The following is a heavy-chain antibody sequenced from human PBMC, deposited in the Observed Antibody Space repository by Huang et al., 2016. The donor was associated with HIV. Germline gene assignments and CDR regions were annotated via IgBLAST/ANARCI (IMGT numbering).Heavy chain of an antibody. CDR2: VYISGTT. J-gene: IGHJ6*03. D-gene: IGHD3-3*01. Sequence: QVQLQESGPRLVKPSQTLSLTCNVSGDSIRSGSYFWSWIRQPAGKGLEWIGHVYISGTTNYNPALKSRVAISVDRSKNQFSLNLSSVTAADTAVYYCAREGGFLDYMDVWGRGATVTVSS. CDR3: AREGGFLDYMDV. CDR1: GDSIRSGSYF. V-gene: IGHV4-61*09.